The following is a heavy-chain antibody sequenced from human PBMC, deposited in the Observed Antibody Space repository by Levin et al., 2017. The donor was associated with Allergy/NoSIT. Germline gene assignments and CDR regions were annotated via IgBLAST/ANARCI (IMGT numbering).Heavy chain of an antibody. V-gene: IGHV3-7*01. CDR3: ARDLNWNYGVEFDY. Sequence: LSLTCAASGFTFSSSWMSWVRQAPGKGLEWVANIKQDGSEKYYVDSVKGRFTISRDNAKNSLYLQMNSLRAEDTAVYYCARDLNWNYGVEFDYWGQGTLVTVSS. CDR2: IKQDGSEK. D-gene: IGHD1-7*01. J-gene: IGHJ4*02. CDR1: GFTFSSSW.